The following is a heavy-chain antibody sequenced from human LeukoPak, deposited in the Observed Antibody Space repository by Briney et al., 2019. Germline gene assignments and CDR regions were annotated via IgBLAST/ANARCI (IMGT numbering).Heavy chain of an antibody. CDR1: GYSISSGYY. CDR3: ARQEHQLLSRSWFDP. J-gene: IGHJ5*02. V-gene: IGHV4-38-2*01. D-gene: IGHD2-2*01. CDR2: IYHSGST. Sequence: PSETLSLTCAVSGYSISSGYYWGWIRQPPGKGLEWIGSIYHSGSTYYNPSLKSRVTISVDTSKNQFSLKLSSVTAADTAVYYCARQEHQLLSRSWFDPWGQGTLVTVSS.